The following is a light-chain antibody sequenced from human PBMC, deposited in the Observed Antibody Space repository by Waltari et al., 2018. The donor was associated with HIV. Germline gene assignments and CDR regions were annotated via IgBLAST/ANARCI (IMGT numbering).Light chain of an antibody. CDR1: QSVRSAS. J-gene: IGKJ4*01. CDR3: QQYAASPLT. V-gene: IGKV3-20*01. CDR2: GAS. Sequence: EIVLTQSPGTLSLSPGERATLSCRASQSVRSASLAWYQQKPGQAPRLLIYGASSRAPCIPDRVRGSGAVTDFILTISRLEPEDCAVYYCQQYAASPLTVGGGTKVEIK.